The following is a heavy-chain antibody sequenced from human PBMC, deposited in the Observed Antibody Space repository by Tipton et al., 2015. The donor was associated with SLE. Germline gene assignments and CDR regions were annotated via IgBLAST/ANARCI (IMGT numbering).Heavy chain of an antibody. D-gene: IGHD2-8*02. CDR2: ISYSGST. J-gene: IGHJ4*02. V-gene: IGHV4-31*11. CDR3: ARDVGGYNTGWFPYYFDY. CDR1: GGSVSSGPYY. Sequence: TLSLTCAVSGGSVSSGPYYWSWVRQYPGKGLEWIGYISYSGSTNYNSSLKSRLTISVDTSKNQFSRKLSSVTAADTAVYYCARDVGGYNTGWFPYYFDYWGQGTLVTVST.